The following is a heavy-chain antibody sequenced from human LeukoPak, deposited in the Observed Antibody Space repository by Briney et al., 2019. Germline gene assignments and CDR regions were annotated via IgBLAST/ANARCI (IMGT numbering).Heavy chain of an antibody. CDR2: ISSSSTYI. D-gene: IGHD5-24*01. CDR1: GFTFTNYS. V-gene: IGHV3-21*01. J-gene: IGHJ4*02. CDR3: ARDFRNGYRTQTNDY. Sequence: GGSLRLSCAVSGFTFTNYSMTWVRQAPGKGLEWVSSISSSSTYIYYADSVKGRFTIFRDNAKNSLYLQMNSLRAEDTAVYYCARDFRNGYRTQTNDYWGQGTLVTVSS.